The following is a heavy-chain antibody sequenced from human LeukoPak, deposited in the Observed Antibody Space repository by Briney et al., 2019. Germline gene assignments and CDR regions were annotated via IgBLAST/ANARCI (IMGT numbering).Heavy chain of an antibody. Sequence: PSETLSLTCTVSGAPLRSYYWSWLRQPPGKGLVWIGYIYYDGSTNFHPSLQSRVTISVDTSKNQFSVKLSSVTAADTAVYYCARSRVIGASPYYCDYWGQGTLVTVSS. V-gene: IGHV4-59*01. CDR3: ARSRVIGASPYYCDY. CDR2: IYYDGST. J-gene: IGHJ4*02. D-gene: IGHD1-26*01. CDR1: GAPLRSYY.